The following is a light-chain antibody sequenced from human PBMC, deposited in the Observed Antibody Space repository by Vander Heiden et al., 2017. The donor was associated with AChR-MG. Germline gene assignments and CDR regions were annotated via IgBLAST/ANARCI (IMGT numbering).Light chain of an antibody. V-gene: IGLV2-11*01. J-gene: IGLJ1*01. CDR2: DVS. Sequence: QSALTQPRSVSGSPAPSVTISCTGTSSDVGGYNYVSWYQQHPGKAPKLMIYDVSKRPSGVPDRVSGSKSGNTASLTISGLQAEDEADYYCCSYAGSYNYVFGTGTKVTVL. CDR1: SSDVGGYNY. CDR3: CSYAGSYNYV.